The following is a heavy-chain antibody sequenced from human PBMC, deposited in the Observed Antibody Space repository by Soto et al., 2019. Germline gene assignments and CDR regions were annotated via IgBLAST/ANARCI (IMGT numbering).Heavy chain of an antibody. CDR3: ARTHYYDSSGYNGMDV. V-gene: IGHV1-69*13. CDR1: GGTFSSYA. D-gene: IGHD3-22*01. J-gene: IGHJ6*02. Sequence: GASVKVSCKASGGTFSSYAISWVRQAPGQGLEWMGGIIPIFGTANYAQKFQGRVTITADESTSTAYMELSSLRSEDTAVYYCARTHYYDSSGYNGMDVWGQGTTVTVSS. CDR2: IIPIFGTA.